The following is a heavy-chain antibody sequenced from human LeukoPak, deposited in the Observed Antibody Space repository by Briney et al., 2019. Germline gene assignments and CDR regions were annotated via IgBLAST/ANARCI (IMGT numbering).Heavy chain of an antibody. J-gene: IGHJ4*02. V-gene: IGHV3-30-3*01. Sequence: PGGSLRLSCAASGFTFSSYAMHWVRQAPGKGLEWVAVISYDGSNKYYADSVKGRFTISRDNSKNTLYLQMNSLRAEDTAVYYCARDHRYYGSGSYIPFGYWGQGTLVTVSA. CDR2: ISYDGSNK. CDR3: ARDHRYYGSGSYIPFGY. D-gene: IGHD3-10*01. CDR1: GFTFSSYA.